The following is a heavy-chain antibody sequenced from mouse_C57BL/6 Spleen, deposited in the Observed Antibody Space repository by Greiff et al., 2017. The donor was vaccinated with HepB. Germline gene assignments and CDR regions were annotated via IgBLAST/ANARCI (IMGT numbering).Heavy chain of an antibody. CDR3: ARQGDWDYFDY. D-gene: IGHD4-1*01. CDR1: GFTFSSYG. J-gene: IGHJ2*01. V-gene: IGHV5-6*01. Sequence: EVMLVESGGDLVKPGGSLKLSCAASGFTFSSYGMSWVRQTPDKRLEWVATISSGGSYTYYPDSVKGRFTISRDNAKNTLYLQMSSLKSEDTAMYYCARQGDWDYFDYWGQGTTLTVSS. CDR2: ISSGGSYT.